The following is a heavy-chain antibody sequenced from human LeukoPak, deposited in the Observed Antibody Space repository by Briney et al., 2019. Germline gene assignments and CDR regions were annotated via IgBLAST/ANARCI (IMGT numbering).Heavy chain of an antibody. CDR3: AKVQTPYCSSTSCYNFDY. J-gene: IGHJ4*02. CDR2: ISGSGNST. D-gene: IGHD2-2*02. V-gene: IGHV3-23*01. CDR1: GFTFSSYA. Sequence: GGSLRLSCAASGFTFSSYAMTWVRQAPGKGLEWVSAISGSGNSTYYADSVKGRFTISRDNSKNTLYLQINSLRAEDTAVYYCAKVQTPYCSSTSCYNFDYWGQGTLSPSPQ.